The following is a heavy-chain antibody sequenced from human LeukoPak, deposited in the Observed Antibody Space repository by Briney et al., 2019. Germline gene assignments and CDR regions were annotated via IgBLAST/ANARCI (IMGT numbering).Heavy chain of an antibody. J-gene: IGHJ4*02. D-gene: IGHD5-12*01. CDR3: ARTGYSGYVLDY. V-gene: IGHV1-18*01. CDR1: GYTFRSYG. Sequence: ASVKDSCKASGYTFRSYGISWVRQAPGQGLEWMGWISAYNGNTNYAQKLQGRVTMTTDTSTSTAYMDLRSLRSDDTAVYYCARTGYSGYVLDYWGQGTLVTVSS. CDR2: ISAYNGNT.